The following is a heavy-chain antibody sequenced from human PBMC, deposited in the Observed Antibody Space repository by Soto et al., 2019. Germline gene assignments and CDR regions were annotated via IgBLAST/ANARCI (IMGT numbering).Heavy chain of an antibody. CDR2: IYSGGST. V-gene: IGHV3-53*01. CDR3: ARESSSRWYAYFDY. CDR1: GFTVSSNY. Sequence: PGGSLRLSCAASGFTVSSNYMSWVRQGPGKGLDWVSVIYSGGSTYYADSMKGRFTISRDNSKNTLYLQMNSLRAEDTAVYYCARESSSRWYAYFDYWGQGTLVTVSS. J-gene: IGHJ4*02. D-gene: IGHD6-13*01.